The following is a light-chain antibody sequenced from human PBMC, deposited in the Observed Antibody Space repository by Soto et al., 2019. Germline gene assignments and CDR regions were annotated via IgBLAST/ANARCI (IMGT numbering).Light chain of an antibody. CDR3: QSYDSRLSVV. CDR2: GNS. CDR1: SSNIGAGYD. V-gene: IGLV1-40*01. J-gene: IGLJ2*01. Sequence: QLVLTQPPSVSGAPGQRVTISCIGSSSNIGAGYDVHWYQQLPGTAPKLLIYGNSNRPSGVPDRFSGSKSGTSASLAITGLQAEDEADYYCQSYDSRLSVVFGGGTKLTVL.